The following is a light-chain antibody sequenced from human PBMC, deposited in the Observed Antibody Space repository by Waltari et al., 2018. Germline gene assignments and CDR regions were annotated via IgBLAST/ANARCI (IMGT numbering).Light chain of an antibody. CDR2: GAS. CDR1: QDISTW. CDR3: QQPDSFPLT. J-gene: IGKJ4*01. V-gene: IGKV1-12*01. Sequence: DIQMTQSPSSVSASVGDRVTISCRASQDISTWLAWYQQKPGKAPNLLIHGASSLHSGVPSRFSGSGSGTEFTLTINGLQPEDFATYYCQQPDSFPLTFGGGTKVEIK.